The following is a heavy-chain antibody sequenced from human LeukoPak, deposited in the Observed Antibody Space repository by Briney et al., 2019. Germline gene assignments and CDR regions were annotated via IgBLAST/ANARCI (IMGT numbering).Heavy chain of an antibody. CDR2: ISSSSSTI. J-gene: IGHJ4*02. CDR1: GFTFSSYW. Sequence: GGSLRLSCAASGFTFSSYWMSWVRQAPGKGLEWVSYISSSSSTIYYADSVKGRFTISRDNAKNSLYLQMNSLRAEDTAVYYCARVNSVFGVVTLSFDYWGQGTLVTVSS. CDR3: ARVNSVFGVVTLSFDY. V-gene: IGHV3-48*01. D-gene: IGHD3-3*01.